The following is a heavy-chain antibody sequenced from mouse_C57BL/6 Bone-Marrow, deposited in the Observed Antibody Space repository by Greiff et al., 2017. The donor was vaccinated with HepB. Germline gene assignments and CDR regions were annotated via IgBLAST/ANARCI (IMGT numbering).Heavy chain of an antibody. CDR1: GYTFTDYY. D-gene: IGHD1-1*01. Sequence: EVQLQQSGPVLVKPGASVKMSCKASGYTFTDYYMNWVKQSHGKSLEWIGVINPYNGGTSYNQKFKGKATLTVDKSSSTAYMELNSLTSEDSAVYYCARCPYYYGSSPYYFDYWGQGTTLTVSS. CDR3: ARCPYYYGSSPYYFDY. V-gene: IGHV1-19*01. J-gene: IGHJ2*01. CDR2: INPYNGGT.